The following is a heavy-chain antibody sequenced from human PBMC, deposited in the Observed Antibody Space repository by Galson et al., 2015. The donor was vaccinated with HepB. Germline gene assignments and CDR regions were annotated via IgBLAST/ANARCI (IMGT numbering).Heavy chain of an antibody. CDR2: ISAYNGNT. CDR1: GCTFTSYG. D-gene: IGHD3-3*01. Sequence: QSGAEVKKPGASVKVSCKASGCTFTSYGISWVRQAPGQGLEWMGWISAYNGNTNYAQKLQGRVTMTTDTSTSTAYMELRSLRSDDTAVYYCARDRFKLRFLEWLLYPYYYYYMDVWGKGTTVTVSS. CDR3: ARDRFKLRFLEWLLYPYYYYYMDV. V-gene: IGHV1-18*01. J-gene: IGHJ6*03.